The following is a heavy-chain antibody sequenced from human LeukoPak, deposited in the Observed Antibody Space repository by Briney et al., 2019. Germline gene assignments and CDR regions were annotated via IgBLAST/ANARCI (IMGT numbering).Heavy chain of an antibody. V-gene: IGHV3-9*01. CDR3: AKGSRTTMVRGENFDY. D-gene: IGHD3-10*01. J-gene: IGHJ4*02. Sequence: PGGSLRLSCAASGFTFDDYAMHWVRQAPGKGLEWVSGISWNSGSIGYADSVKGRFTISRDNAKNSLYLQMNSLRGEDTALYYCAKGSRTTMVRGENFDYWGQGTLVTVSS. CDR2: ISWNSGSI. CDR1: GFTFDDYA.